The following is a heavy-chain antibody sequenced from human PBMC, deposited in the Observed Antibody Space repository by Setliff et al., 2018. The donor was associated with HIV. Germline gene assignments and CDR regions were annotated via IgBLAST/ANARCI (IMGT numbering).Heavy chain of an antibody. CDR2: IFHSGST. J-gene: IGHJ4*02. CDR3: ARDSDYYDSSTYRLDY. D-gene: IGHD3-22*01. CDR1: GYSIRSGYY. Sequence: SETLSLTCAVSGYSIRSGYYWGWIRQSPGKGLEWIGSIFHSGSTYTSPSLRSRVTMSVDTSNKQFSLNLSSVTAADTAVYYCARDSDYYDSSTYRLDYWGQGTLVTVSS. V-gene: IGHV4-38-2*02.